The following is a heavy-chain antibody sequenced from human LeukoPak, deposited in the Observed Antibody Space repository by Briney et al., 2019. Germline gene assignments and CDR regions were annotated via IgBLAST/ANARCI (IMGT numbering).Heavy chain of an antibody. CDR3: ARGPRITLVRGGQWYYYMDV. Sequence: GASVKVSCKASGYTFTSYYMHWVRQAPGQGLEWMGIINPSGGSTNYAQKFQGRVTMTRDTSTGTVYMELSSLRSEDTAVYYCARGPRITLVRGGQWYYYMDVWGKGTTVTISS. CDR2: INPSGGST. V-gene: IGHV1-46*01. D-gene: IGHD3-10*01. J-gene: IGHJ6*03. CDR1: GYTFTSYY.